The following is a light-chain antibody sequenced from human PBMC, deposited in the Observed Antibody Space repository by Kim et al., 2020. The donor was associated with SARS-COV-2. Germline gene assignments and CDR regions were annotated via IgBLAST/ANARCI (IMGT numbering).Light chain of an antibody. CDR3: NSRDSSGNHHYV. CDR2: GKN. Sequence: SSELTQDPAVSVALGQTVRITCQGDSLRSYYASWYQQKPGQAPVLVIYGKNNRPSGIPDRFSGSSSGNTASLTINGAQAEDEADYYCNSRDSSGNHHYVF. V-gene: IGLV3-19*01. J-gene: IGLJ1*01. CDR1: SLRSYY.